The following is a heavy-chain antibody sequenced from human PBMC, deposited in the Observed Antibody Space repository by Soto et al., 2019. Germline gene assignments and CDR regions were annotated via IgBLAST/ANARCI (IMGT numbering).Heavy chain of an antibody. V-gene: IGHV3-48*01. CDR3: AREYGDYYYWYFDL. D-gene: IGHD4-17*01. CDR1: GFTFSSYS. CDR2: ISSSSSTI. Sequence: VQLVESGGGLVQPGGSLRLSCAASGFTFSSYSMNWVRQAPGKGLEWVSYISSSSSTIYYADSVKGRFTISRDNAKNSLYLQMNSLRAEDTAVYYCAREYGDYYYWYFDLWGRGTLVTVSS. J-gene: IGHJ2*01.